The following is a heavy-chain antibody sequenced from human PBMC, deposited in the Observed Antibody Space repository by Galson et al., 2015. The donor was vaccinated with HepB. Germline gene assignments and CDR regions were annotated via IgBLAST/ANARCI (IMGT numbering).Heavy chain of an antibody. J-gene: IGHJ6*02. CDR2: ISYDGSNK. D-gene: IGHD1-7*01. Sequence: SLRLSCAASGFTFSSYGMHWVRQAPGKGLEWVAVISYDGSNKYYADSVKGRFTISRDNSKNTLYLQMNSLRAEDTAVYYCAKERTLGDYYYGMDVWGQGTTVTVSS. CDR1: GFTFSSYG. CDR3: AKERTLGDYYYGMDV. V-gene: IGHV3-30*18.